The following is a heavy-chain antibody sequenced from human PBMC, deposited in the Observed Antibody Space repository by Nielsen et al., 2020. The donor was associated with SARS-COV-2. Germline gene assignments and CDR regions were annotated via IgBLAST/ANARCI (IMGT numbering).Heavy chain of an antibody. D-gene: IGHD3-22*01. Sequence: GGSLRLSCAASGFGFSDNYMTWIRQSPGRGLEWVSYISGSGRTIFYADSVKGRFTISRDNAKNSLYLQMNSLRVDDTAIYYCARDRYSYDSWGQGTLVAVSS. J-gene: IGHJ5*02. CDR1: GFGFSDNY. CDR3: ARDRYSYDS. CDR2: ISGSGRTI. V-gene: IGHV3-11*01.